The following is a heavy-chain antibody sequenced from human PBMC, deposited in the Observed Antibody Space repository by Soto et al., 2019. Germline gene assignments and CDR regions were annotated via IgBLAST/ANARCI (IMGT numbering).Heavy chain of an antibody. D-gene: IGHD1-7*01. V-gene: IGHV3-23*01. CDR2: SSATGAGT. CDR1: GFTFSSYG. CDR3: AKDRRAGGNYGFYSDF. Sequence: EVQLLESGGGLVQPGGSLRLSCAASGFTFSSYGMTWVRPAPGKGLEWVSFSSATGAGTYYADSVKGRFTISRDNSKNTLHLQMTSLRADDTAGYYCAKDRRAGGNYGFYSDFWGQGALVIVSS. J-gene: IGHJ4*02.